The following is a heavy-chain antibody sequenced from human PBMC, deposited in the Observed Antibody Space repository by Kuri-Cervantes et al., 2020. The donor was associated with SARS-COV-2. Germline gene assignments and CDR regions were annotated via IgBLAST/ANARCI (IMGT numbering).Heavy chain of an antibody. J-gene: IGHJ4*02. V-gene: IGHV3-23*01. CDR1: GFRFSGDA. Sequence: GESLKISCVVSGFRFSGDAMSWVRQAPGKGLEWVSGISPSGDRTYNADSVNGRFTTSRDNSKSTLYLQMTSLRAEDTAVYYCAKDPFYDFWSGRYYDYWSQGTLVTVSS. CDR2: ISPSGDRT. D-gene: IGHD3-3*01. CDR3: AKDPFYDFWSGRYYDY.